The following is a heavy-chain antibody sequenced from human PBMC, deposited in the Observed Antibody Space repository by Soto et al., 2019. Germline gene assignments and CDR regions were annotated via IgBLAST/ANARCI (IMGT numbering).Heavy chain of an antibody. V-gene: IGHV4-59*01. J-gene: IGHJ3*02. CDR3: ARAAEMATVDAFDI. CDR1: GFSISSYY. D-gene: IGHD4-4*01. CDR2: IYYSGST. Sequence: TSETLSLTSPVSGFSISSYYWSWIRQPPGKGLEWIGYIYYSGSTNYNPSLKSRVTISVDTSKNQFSLKLSSVTAADTAVYYCARAAEMATVDAFDIWGQGTMVTVSS.